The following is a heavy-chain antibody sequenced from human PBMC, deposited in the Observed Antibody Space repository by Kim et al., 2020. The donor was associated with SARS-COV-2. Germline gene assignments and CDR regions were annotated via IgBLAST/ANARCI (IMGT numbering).Heavy chain of an antibody. J-gene: IGHJ4*02. D-gene: IGHD7-27*01. CDR2: GSDK. Sequence: GSDKNYVDSGRGRFTVSRDNAKNSLYLQLDSLRAEDTAVYYCARENWVIDNWGQGALVTVSS. CDR3: ARENWVIDN. V-gene: IGHV3-7*03.